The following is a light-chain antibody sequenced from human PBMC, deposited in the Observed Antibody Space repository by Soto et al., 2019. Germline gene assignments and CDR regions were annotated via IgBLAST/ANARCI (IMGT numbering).Light chain of an antibody. J-gene: IGKJ1*01. CDR3: QQYYSTPPT. CDR1: QSVLYSSNNKNY. V-gene: IGKV4-1*01. CDR2: WAS. Sequence: DIVMTQSPDFLAVSLGERATINCKSSQSVLYSSNNKNYLVWYQQKSGQPPKLLISWASIRESGVPDRFSGSGSGTDFTLTISSLRAEDVAVYYCQQYYSTPPTFGQGTKVDIK.